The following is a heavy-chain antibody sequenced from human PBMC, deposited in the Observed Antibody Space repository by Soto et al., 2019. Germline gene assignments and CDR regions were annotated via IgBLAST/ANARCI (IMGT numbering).Heavy chain of an antibody. CDR1: GFTFSSYS. D-gene: IGHD3-22*01. Sequence: GGSLRLSCAASGFTFSSYSMNWVRQAPGKGLEWVSYISSSSSTIYYADSVKGRFTISRDNAKNSLYLQMNSLRDEDTAVYYCARAFLDYDSSGYYYREYFQHWGQGTLVTVSS. CDR3: ARAFLDYDSSGYYYREYFQH. CDR2: ISSSSSTI. V-gene: IGHV3-48*02. J-gene: IGHJ1*01.